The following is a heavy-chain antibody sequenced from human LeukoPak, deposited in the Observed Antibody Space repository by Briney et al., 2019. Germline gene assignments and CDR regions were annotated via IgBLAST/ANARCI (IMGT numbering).Heavy chain of an antibody. V-gene: IGHV4-34*01. Sequence: SETLSLTCAVYGGSFSGYYWSWIRQPPGKGLEWIGEINHSGSTNYNPSLKSRVTISVDTSKNQFSLKLSSVTAADTAVYYCARSLHYYDSSGHPSGGWFDPWGQGTLVTVSS. CDR3: ARSLHYYDSSGHPSGGWFDP. D-gene: IGHD3-22*01. CDR1: GGSFSGYY. CDR2: INHSGST. J-gene: IGHJ5*02.